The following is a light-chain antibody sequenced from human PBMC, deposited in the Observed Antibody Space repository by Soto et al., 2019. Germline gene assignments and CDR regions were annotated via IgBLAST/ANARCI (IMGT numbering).Light chain of an antibody. V-gene: IGKV1-39*01. J-gene: IGKJ2*01. CDR3: QESYRSPYT. CDR2: GAF. Sequence: IQLTQSPSSLSASVGDRVSVTCRASQRINVHLNWYQQKPGKAPTLLIYGAFSLQSGVPSRFSGGGSRTDITLTISRLQTEDFATYYCQESYRSPYTFGQGTKLEI. CDR1: QRINVH.